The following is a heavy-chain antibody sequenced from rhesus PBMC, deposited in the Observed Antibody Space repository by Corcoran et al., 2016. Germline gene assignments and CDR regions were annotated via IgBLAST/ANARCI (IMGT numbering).Heavy chain of an antibody. J-gene: IGHJ4*01. Sequence: QVTLKESGPALVKPTQTLTLTCTFSGFSLSTSGMGVGWIRQPPGKALEWLASIYWDDDKYYITSLKSRLTISKDTSKNQVVLTMTNMDPVDTATYYCARVERQTKFDYWGQGVLVTVSS. V-gene: IGHV2S1*01. CDR2: IYWDDDK. CDR1: GFSLSTSGMG. D-gene: IGHD6-25*01. CDR3: ARVERQTKFDY.